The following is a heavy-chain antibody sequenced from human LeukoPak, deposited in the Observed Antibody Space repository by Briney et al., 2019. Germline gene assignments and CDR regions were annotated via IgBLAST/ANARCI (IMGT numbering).Heavy chain of an antibody. CDR3: ARDSGTTGEVKFDP. V-gene: IGHV4-4*07. CDR1: GGSISSYY. CDR2: IYTSGTI. D-gene: IGHD3-10*01. Sequence: SETLSLTCTVSGGSISSYYRSWIRQPAGTALEWIGRIYTSGTITYNPSLKSRVTMSVDTSKNQFSLKLSSVTAADMAVYYCARDSGTTGEVKFDPWGQRTLVTVSS. J-gene: IGHJ5*02.